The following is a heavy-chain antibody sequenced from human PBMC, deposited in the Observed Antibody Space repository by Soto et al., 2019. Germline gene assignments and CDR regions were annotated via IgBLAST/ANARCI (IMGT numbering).Heavy chain of an antibody. J-gene: IGHJ4*02. CDR3: ACASKSSSDWCN. D-gene: IGHD2-2*01. Sequence: DVQLVESGGGLVQPGGSLRLSCAASGFTFSNYWMSWVRQAPWKGLEWVANITRDGSERYYVDSVKGRFTISRDNAKSSLYLQMDRLRAEDTAVYYCACASKSSSDWCNWGQGTLVTVSS. V-gene: IGHV3-7*05. CDR2: ITRDGSER. CDR1: GFTFSNYW.